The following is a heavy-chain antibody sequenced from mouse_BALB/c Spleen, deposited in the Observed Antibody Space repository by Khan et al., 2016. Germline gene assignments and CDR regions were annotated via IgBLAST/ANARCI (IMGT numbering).Heavy chain of an antibody. CDR3: SRSGNYFDY. CDR2: ISSSGIT. Sequence: EVQLQESGPGLVKPSQSLSLTCTVTGYSITSAFAWNWIRQFPGNKLEWMGYISSSGITGYNPFLKSRISITRDTSKNQFFLQLISVTTEDSATYYCSRSGNYFDYWGQGTTLAVSS. CDR1: GYSITSAFA. D-gene: IGHD1-1*02. J-gene: IGHJ2*01. V-gene: IGHV3-2*02.